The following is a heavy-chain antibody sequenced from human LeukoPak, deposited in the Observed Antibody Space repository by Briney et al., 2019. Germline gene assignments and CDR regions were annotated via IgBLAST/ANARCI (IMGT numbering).Heavy chain of an antibody. CDR3: ARARPDGDYVIDY. CDR2: ISSRSNYI. CDR1: RFIFSSYT. Sequence: GGSLRLSCAASRFIFSSYTMNWVRQAPGKGLEWVSSISSRSNYIYYADSVKGRFTISRENAKNSLYLQMNSLRAEDTAVYYCARARPDGDYVIDYWGQGTPVTVSS. J-gene: IGHJ4*02. D-gene: IGHD4-17*01. V-gene: IGHV3-21*06.